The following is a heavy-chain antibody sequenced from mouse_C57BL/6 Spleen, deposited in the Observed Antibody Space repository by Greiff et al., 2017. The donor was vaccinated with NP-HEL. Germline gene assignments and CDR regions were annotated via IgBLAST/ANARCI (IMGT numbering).Heavy chain of an antibody. V-gene: IGHV5-6*01. CDR3: ARSITTVVARYFDV. D-gene: IGHD1-1*01. CDR2: ISSGGSYT. CDR1: GFTFSSYG. J-gene: IGHJ1*03. Sequence: VQLKESGGDLVKPGGSLKLSCAASGFTFSSYGMSWVRQTPDKRLEWVATISSGGSYTYYPDSVKGRFTISRDNAKNTLYLQMSSLKSEDTAMYYCARSITTVVARYFDVWGTGTTVTVSS.